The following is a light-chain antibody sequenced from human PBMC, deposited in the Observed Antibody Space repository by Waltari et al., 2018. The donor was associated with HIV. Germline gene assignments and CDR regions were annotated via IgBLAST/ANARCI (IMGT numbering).Light chain of an antibody. J-gene: IGLJ1*01. CDR3: AAWDDSLSGYV. Sequence: QSVLTHPPSASGTPGQSVTISCSRRTSNIGRNPVTWYQQVPGTAPKLLIYSNNQRPSGVPDRFSGSKSGTSASLAISGLQAEDEADYYCAAWDDSLSGYVFGTGTKVTVL. V-gene: IGLV1-44*01. CDR2: SNN. CDR1: TSNIGRNP.